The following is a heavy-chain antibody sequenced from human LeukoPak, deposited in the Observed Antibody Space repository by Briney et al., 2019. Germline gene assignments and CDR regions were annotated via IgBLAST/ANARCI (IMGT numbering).Heavy chain of an antibody. V-gene: IGHV3-30*04. CDR3: ARDRFVTPVAGLTYYYYYMDV. CDR1: VFTFSSYA. CDR2: ISYDGSNK. D-gene: IGHD6-19*01. Sequence: GGSLRLSRAASVFTFSSYAMHWVGQSPGRGLEWVGVISYDGSNKYYADSVRGRFTISRDNSKNTLYLQINSLRAQHRGGHYCARDRFVTPVAGLTYYYYYMDVWGKGTTVTVSS. J-gene: IGHJ6*03.